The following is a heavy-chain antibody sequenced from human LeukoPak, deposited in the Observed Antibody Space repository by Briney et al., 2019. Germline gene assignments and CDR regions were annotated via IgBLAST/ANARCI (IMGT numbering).Heavy chain of an antibody. J-gene: IGHJ4*02. CDR3: ARRPFTYFPFDY. D-gene: IGHD2/OR15-2a*01. V-gene: IGHV4-39*07. CDR1: GGSISNTFYY. CDR2: INHSGST. Sequence: SETLSLTCTVSGGSISNTFYYWGWIRQPPGKGLEWIGEINHSGSTNYNPSLKSRVTISVDTSKNQFSLKLSSVTAADTAVYYCARRPFTYFPFDYWGQGTLVTVSS.